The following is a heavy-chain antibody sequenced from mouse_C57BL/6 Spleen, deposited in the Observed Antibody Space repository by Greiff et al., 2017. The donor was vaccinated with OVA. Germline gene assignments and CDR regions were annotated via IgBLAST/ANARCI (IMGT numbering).Heavy chain of an antibody. V-gene: IGHV1-18*01. Sequence: VQLQQSGPELVKPGASVKIPCTASGYTFTDYNMDWVKQSHGKSLEWIGDINPNNGGTIYNQKFKGKATLTVDKSSSTAYMELRSLTSEDTAVYYCAREGYFDVWGTGTTVTVSS. CDR2: INPNNGGT. CDR1: GYTFTDYN. CDR3: AREGYFDV. J-gene: IGHJ1*03.